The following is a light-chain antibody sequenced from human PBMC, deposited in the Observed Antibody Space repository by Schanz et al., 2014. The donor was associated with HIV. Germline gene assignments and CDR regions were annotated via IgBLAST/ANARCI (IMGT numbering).Light chain of an antibody. V-gene: IGLV1-40*01. CDR1: SSNIGAGYD. CDR2: GSS. J-gene: IGLJ1*01. CDR3: QSYDSSLSGYV. Sequence: QSVLTQPPSVSGAPGQRVTISCTGNSSNIGAGYDVHWYQHLPGTAPKLLIFGSSNRPSGVPDRFSGSKSGTSASLAITGLQADDEADYYCQSYDSSLSGYVFGTGTKLTVL.